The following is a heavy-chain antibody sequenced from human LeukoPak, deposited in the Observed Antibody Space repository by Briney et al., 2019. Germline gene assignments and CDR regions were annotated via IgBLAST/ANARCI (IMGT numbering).Heavy chain of an antibody. CDR1: GYSISSGYY. V-gene: IGHV4-38-2*02. CDR2: IYHSGST. D-gene: IGHD2-2*01. CDR3: ARSPGYCSSTSCYLAYFDY. Sequence: SETLSLTCTVSGYSISSGYYWGWIRQPPGKGLEWIGSIYHSGSTYYNPSLKSRVTISVDTSENQFSLKLSSVTAADTAVYYCARSPGYCSSTSCYLAYFDYWGQGTLVTVSS. J-gene: IGHJ4*02.